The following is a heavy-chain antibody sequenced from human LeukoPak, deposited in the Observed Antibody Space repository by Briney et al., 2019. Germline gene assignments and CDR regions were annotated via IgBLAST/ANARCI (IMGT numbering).Heavy chain of an antibody. J-gene: IGHJ4*02. CDR3: TKGYYEPFDC. CDR2: ISYDGKT. CDR1: CASINIYR. D-gene: IGHD3-22*01. V-gene: IGHV4-59*01. Sequence: SETLSLTCNLSCASINIYRWNEIRHPPGKRLEGIGYISYDGKTNYNPSLKSRLTLTVDTSKNQFSLNLNSVTAADPARYYCTKGYYEPFDCWGQGTLVTVTS.